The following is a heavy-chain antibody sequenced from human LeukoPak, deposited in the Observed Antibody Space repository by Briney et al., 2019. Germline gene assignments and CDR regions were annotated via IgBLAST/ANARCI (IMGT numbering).Heavy chain of an antibody. CDR1: GLTVNTNY. CDR2: TSSSGRTF. V-gene: IGHV3-48*01. Sequence: PGGSLRLSCAASGLTVNTNYMNWVRQAPGKGLEWVSYTSSSGRTFYYADSVKGRFTISRDNGKNSLYLQMNSLRVEDTAVYYCARDSRGCSWFFDYWGQGALVTVSS. J-gene: IGHJ4*02. D-gene: IGHD6-13*01. CDR3: ARDSRGCSWFFDY.